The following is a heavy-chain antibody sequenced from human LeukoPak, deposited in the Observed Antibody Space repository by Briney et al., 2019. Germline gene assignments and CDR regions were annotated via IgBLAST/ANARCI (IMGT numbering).Heavy chain of an antibody. CDR1: GGSISSGNYY. Sequence: KTSETLSLTCTVSGGSISSGNYYWSWIRQPAEKGLEWIGHIYASGSTRYNATLKSRVTMSVDTSKNQFSLKLSSVTAADTAVYYCEIYDSSGYYFGDAFDIWGQGTMVTVSS. D-gene: IGHD3-22*01. CDR2: IYASGST. J-gene: IGHJ3*02. V-gene: IGHV4-61*09. CDR3: EIYDSSGYYFGDAFDI.